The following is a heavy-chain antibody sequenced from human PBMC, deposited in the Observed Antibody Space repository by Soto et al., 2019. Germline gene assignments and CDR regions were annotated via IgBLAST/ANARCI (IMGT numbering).Heavy chain of an antibody. CDR3: AREVGATTPYFDY. V-gene: IGHV3-11*01. J-gene: IGHJ4*02. CDR2: ISGTSNTI. D-gene: IGHD1-26*01. Sequence: QVQLVESGGGLVKPGGSLRLSCAASGFTFSASYMSWIRQAPGKGLEWFSHISGTSNTIYYADSVRGRFTISRDNAKNSLYLKMNSLRAEDTAVYYCAREVGATTPYFDYWGQGTLVTVSS. CDR1: GFTFSASY.